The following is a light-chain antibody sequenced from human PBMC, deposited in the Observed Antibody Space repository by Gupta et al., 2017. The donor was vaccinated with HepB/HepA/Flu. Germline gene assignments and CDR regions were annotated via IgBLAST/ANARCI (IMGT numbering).Light chain of an antibody. CDR1: QSISSW. V-gene: IGKV1-5*03. CDR3: QQYNDYSSWT. Sequence: DIQMTQSPSTLYASVGDRVTITCRASQSISSWLAWYQQKPGKAPKLLIYKASSLESGVPSRFSGSGSGTEFTLTISSLQPDDFATYYCQQYNDYSSWTFGQGTKVEIK. CDR2: KAS. J-gene: IGKJ1*01.